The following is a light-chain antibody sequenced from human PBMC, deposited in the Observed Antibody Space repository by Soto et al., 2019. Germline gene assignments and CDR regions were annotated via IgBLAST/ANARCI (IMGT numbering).Light chain of an antibody. CDR3: QQYDSSPWT. V-gene: IGKV3-20*01. J-gene: IGKJ1*01. CDR1: PSVSSNH. Sequence: EIVLTQSPGTLSLSPGERATLSCRASPSVSSNHLAWYQQKTGQTPRLLIYIASNRAPGIPDRFSGSGSGTHFTLTISRVEPEDFAVYYCQQYDSSPWTFGQGTKVEIK. CDR2: IAS.